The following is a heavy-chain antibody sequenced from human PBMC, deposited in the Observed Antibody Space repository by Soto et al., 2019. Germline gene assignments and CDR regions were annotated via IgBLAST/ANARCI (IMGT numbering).Heavy chain of an antibody. CDR1: GFTFSDHY. V-gene: IGHV3-72*01. J-gene: IGHJ6*02. CDR3: ARVVDSSSSCRECMGV. D-gene: IGHD6-6*01. CDR2: TRNKANSYTT. Sequence: GGSLRLSCAASGFTFSDHYMDWVRQAPGKGLEWVGRTRNKANSYTTEYAASVKGRFTISRDDSKNSLYLQMNSLKTEDTAVYYCARVVDSSSSCRECMGVWGQGTTVTVSS.